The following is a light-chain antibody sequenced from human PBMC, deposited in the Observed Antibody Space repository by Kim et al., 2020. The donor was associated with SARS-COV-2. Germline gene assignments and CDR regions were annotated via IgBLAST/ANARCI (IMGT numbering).Light chain of an antibody. CDR2: AAS. CDR1: QGISNY. V-gene: IGKV1-27*01. CDR3: QKYNRGT. Sequence: RSAALDDRVSITCRTNQGISNYLAWYQQKPWKVPKLLIYAASTLQSWVPSRFSGSGSGTDFTLSISSRQPEDVATYYCQKYNRGTFGGGTKVDIK. J-gene: IGKJ4*01.